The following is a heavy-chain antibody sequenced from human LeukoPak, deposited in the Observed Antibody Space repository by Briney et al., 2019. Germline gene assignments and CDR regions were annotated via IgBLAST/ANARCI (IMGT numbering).Heavy chain of an antibody. Sequence: AGGSLRLSCAASGFTFSNYWIHWVRQAPGKGLVWVSRISPAGNYANYADSVKGRFTISRDNAKNTVYLHMNSLRAEDTALFYCVRDWDHYDFDSWGQGTLVTVSS. CDR3: VRDWDHYDFDS. J-gene: IGHJ5*01. D-gene: IGHD3-3*01. CDR2: ISPAGNYA. CDR1: GFTFSNYW. V-gene: IGHV3-74*01.